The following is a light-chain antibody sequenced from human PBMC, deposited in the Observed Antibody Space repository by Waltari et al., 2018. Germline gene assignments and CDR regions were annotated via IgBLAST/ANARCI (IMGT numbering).Light chain of an antibody. Sequence: QSVLTQPPSASGTPGQRVTISCSGSASNIGGNLVNWYQQLPGKAPKLLIYRSDLRPSGVPDRFSGSKSGTSASLAISGLQAEDEADYYCQSYDNSPSVLYVFGTGTKVTVL. J-gene: IGLJ1*01. CDR3: QSYDNSPSVLYV. CDR1: ASNIGGNL. CDR2: RSD. V-gene: IGLV1-44*01.